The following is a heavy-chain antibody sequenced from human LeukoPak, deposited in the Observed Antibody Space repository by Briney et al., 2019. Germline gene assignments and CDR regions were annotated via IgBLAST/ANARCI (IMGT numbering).Heavy chain of an antibody. CDR1: GGSIRSHY. CDR2: IYTSGST. CDR3: ARDVGTYPYIFDY. V-gene: IGHV4-4*07. D-gene: IGHD1-26*01. J-gene: IGHJ4*02. Sequence: PSETLSLTCTVSGGSIRSHYWSWIRQPAGKGLEWIGRIYTSGSTNYNPSLKSRVTMSVDTSKNQFSLNLTSVTAADTAVYYCARDVGTYPYIFDYWGQGILVTVSS.